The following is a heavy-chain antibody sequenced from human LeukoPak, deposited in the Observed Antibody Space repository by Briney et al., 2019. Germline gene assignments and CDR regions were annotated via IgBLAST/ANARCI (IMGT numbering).Heavy chain of an antibody. D-gene: IGHD2-15*01. CDR1: GGSFSGYY. Sequence: SETLSLTCAVYGGSFSGYYWSWIRQPPGKGLEWIGEINHSGSTIYNPSLKSRVTISVDTSKNQFSLKLSSVTAADTAVYYCARGRSIVAVLPFDYWGQGTLVTVSS. V-gene: IGHV4-34*01. J-gene: IGHJ4*02. CDR2: INHSGST. CDR3: ARGRSIVAVLPFDY.